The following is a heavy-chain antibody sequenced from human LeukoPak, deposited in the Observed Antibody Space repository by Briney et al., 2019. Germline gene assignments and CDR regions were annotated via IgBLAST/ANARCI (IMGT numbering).Heavy chain of an antibody. D-gene: IGHD2-21*02. CDR2: INPNSGGT. J-gene: IGHJ5*02. CDR1: GYTFTSYY. CDR3: AREGCGGDCYNWFDP. Sequence: ASVKVSCKASGYTFTSYYMHWVRQAPGQGLEWMGWINPNSGGTNYAQKFQGRVTMTRDTSISTAYMELSRLRSDDTAVYYCAREGCGGDCYNWFDPWGQGTLVTVSS. V-gene: IGHV1-2*02.